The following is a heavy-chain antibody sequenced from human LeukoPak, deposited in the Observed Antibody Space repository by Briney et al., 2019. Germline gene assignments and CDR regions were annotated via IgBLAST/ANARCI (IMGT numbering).Heavy chain of an antibody. CDR1: GITLSNYG. V-gene: IGHV3-23*01. Sequence: GGSLRLSCAVSGITLSNYGMSWVRQAPGKGLEWVAGISDSGGRTNYADSVKGRFTISRDNSKNTLYLQMNSLRAEDTAVYCCARAWYSSSSTDYWGQGTLVTVSS. CDR2: ISDSGGRT. CDR3: ARAWYSSSSTDY. J-gene: IGHJ4*02. D-gene: IGHD6-6*01.